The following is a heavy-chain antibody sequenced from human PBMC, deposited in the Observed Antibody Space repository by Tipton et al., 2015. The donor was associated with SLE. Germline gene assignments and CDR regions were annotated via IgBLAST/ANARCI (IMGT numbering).Heavy chain of an antibody. V-gene: IGHV3-30*04. CDR2: ISYDGSNK. D-gene: IGHD2-8*01. J-gene: IGHJ3*02. CDR3: ARTNAGGAFDI. Sequence: SLRLSCAASGFTFSSYAMHWVRQAPGKGLEWVAVISYDGSNKYYADSVKGRSTISRDNSKNTLYLQMNSLRAEDTAVYYCARTNAGGAFDIWGQGTMVTVSS. CDR1: GFTFSSYA.